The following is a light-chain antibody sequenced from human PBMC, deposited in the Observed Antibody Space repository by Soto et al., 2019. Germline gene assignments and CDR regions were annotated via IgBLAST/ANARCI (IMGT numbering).Light chain of an antibody. J-gene: IGKJ5*01. CDR3: QQRNYWPIT. CDR1: QSVGSY. Sequence: EILLTQSPATLSVCRGEVPTLSCRASQSVGSYLAWYQQKLGQAPRLLIYDASKRATGIPARFSGSGSGTDFTLTINSLEPEDFAVYYCQQRNYWPITFGQGTRLEI. V-gene: IGKV3-11*01. CDR2: DAS.